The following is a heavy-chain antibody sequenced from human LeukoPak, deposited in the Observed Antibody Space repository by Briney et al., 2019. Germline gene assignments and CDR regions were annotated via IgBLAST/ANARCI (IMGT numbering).Heavy chain of an antibody. V-gene: IGHV3-74*01. D-gene: IGHD3-22*01. Sequence: SGGSLRLSCAASGFTFSSYWMHWVRQAPGKGLVWVSRINTDGSSTSYADSVKGRFTISRDNAKNTLYLQMSSLRAEDTAVYYCAREYYYDSSGYFIWGQGTLVTVSS. CDR2: INTDGSST. CDR3: AREYYYDSSGYFI. CDR1: GFTFSSYW. J-gene: IGHJ4*02.